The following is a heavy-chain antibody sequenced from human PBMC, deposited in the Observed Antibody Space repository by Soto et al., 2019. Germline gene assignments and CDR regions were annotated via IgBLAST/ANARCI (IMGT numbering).Heavy chain of an antibody. CDR1: GGSISSYY. CDR3: AAYCTTTSCFRGFAI. V-gene: IGHV4-59*08. D-gene: IGHD2-2*01. CDR2: VYYTGST. J-gene: IGHJ3*02. Sequence: SETLSLTCTVSGGSISSYYWSWIRQPPGEAMEWIGYVYYTGSTNYNPSLMSRVTMSLDTSKNQFSLRLSSVTAADTAVYYCAAYCTTTSCFRGFAIWGQGTTVTVSS.